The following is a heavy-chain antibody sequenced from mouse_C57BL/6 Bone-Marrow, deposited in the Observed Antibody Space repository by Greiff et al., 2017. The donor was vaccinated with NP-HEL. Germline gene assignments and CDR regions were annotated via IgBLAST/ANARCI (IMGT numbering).Heavy chain of an antibody. Sequence: QVHVKQSGAELVKPGASVKLSCKASGYTFTSYWMQWVKQRPGQGLEWIGEIDPSDSYTNYNQKFKGKATLTVDTSSSTAYMQLSSLTSEDSAVYYCARGVAWFAYWGQGTLVTVSA. D-gene: IGHD1-1*02. CDR3: ARGVAWFAY. CDR2: IDPSDSYT. CDR1: GYTFTSYW. V-gene: IGHV1-50*01. J-gene: IGHJ3*01.